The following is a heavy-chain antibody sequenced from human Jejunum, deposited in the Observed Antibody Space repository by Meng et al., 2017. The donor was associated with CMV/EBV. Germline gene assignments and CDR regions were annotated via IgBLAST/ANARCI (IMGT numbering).Heavy chain of an antibody. V-gene: IGHV3-30*04. CDR1: FSSSA. CDR3: ARENRSGYYSYSLGGMDV. J-gene: IGHJ6*02. Sequence: FSSSAMHWVRQAPGKGLEWVAVISYDGTNNYYADSVKGRFTLSRDNSKSTLYLQMNSLRAEDTARYYCARENRSGYYSYSLGGMDVWGQGTTVTVSS. D-gene: IGHD3-3*01. CDR2: ISYDGTNN.